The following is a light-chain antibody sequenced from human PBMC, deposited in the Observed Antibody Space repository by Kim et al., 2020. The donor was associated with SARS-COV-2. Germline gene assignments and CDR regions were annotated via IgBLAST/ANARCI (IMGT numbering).Light chain of an antibody. J-gene: IGLJ3*02. CDR1: KIGINR. CDR2: YDS. Sequence: PGKTARITCGGNKIGINRVQRYQEKPGKAPVLVTYYDSYRHSGIPERFSGYNSGNTATLTINRDEAGDEAYCYCQVWDSSSDHWVFCRGTQLAVL. V-gene: IGLV3-21*04. CDR3: QVWDSSSDHWV.